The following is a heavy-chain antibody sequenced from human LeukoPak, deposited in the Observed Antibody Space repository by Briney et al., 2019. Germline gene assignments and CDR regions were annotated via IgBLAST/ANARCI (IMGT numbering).Heavy chain of an antibody. D-gene: IGHD2-21*02. Sequence: SERVSCKASGGTFSSYAISWVRQAPGQGLEWMGGIIPIFGTANYEHKFQGRVTITADESTSTAYMELSSLRSEDTAVYYCAREGPENDAYCGGDCYSSLRYYYGMDVWGQGTTVTVSS. CDR2: IIPIFGTA. CDR1: GGTFSSYA. CDR3: AREGPENDAYCGGDCYSSLRYYYGMDV. V-gene: IGHV1-69*13. J-gene: IGHJ6*02.